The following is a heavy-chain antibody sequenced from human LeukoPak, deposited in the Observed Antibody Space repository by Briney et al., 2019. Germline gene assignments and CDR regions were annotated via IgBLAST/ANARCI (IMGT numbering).Heavy chain of an antibody. CDR1: GFIVSSNY. D-gene: IGHD5-12*01. CDR2: ISYDGSNK. J-gene: IGHJ5*02. CDR3: ARDRVRGSGYDFYWFDP. Sequence: PGGSVRLSCAASGFIVSSNYMSWVRQAPGKGLEWVAVISYDGSNKYYADSVKGRFTISRDNSKNTLYLQMNSLRAEDTAVYYCARDRVRGSGYDFYWFDPWGQGTLVTVSS. V-gene: IGHV3-30*03.